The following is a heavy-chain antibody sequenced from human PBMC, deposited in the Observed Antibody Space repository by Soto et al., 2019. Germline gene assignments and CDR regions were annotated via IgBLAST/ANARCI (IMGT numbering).Heavy chain of an antibody. CDR3: AKDLPSLGWLASGAPFDS. V-gene: IGHV3-23*01. Sequence: GSLSLSCAASGITFRNSALNWLRQARGEGLEWLSSISANGRNAYYADYVNGRFTISRDRFKNTRYLQLGSLRAEDTAIYYCAKDLPSLGWLASGAPFDSRGQGXLVTVSS. CDR1: GITFRNSA. D-gene: IGHD3-22*01. J-gene: IGHJ4*02. CDR2: ISANGRNA.